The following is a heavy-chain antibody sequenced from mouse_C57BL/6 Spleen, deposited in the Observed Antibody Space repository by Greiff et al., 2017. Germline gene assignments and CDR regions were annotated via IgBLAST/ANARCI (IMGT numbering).Heavy chain of an antibody. CDR1: GYTFTDYE. Sequence: QVQLQQSGAELVRPGASVTLSCKASGYTFTDYEMHWVKQTPVHGLEWIGAIDPETGGTAYNQKFKGKAILTADKSSSTAYMELRSLTSEDSAVYYCTRHHLITTGAPHWGQGTLVTVSA. D-gene: IGHD1-1*01. V-gene: IGHV1-15*01. CDR3: TRHHLITTGAPH. CDR2: IDPETGGT. J-gene: IGHJ3*01.